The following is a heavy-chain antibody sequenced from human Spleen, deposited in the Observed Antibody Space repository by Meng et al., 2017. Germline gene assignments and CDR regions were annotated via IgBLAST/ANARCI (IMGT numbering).Heavy chain of an antibody. CDR1: GGSVSNAIYF. D-gene: IGHD1-26*01. Sequence: QGQLQGSGPGLVRPSETLSLTCTVSGGSVSNAIYFWSWIRQPPGKGLEWVGYFYYSGSTNYNPSLKSRVTISVDTSKNQFSLRLSSVTAADTAVYYCARGGPIDYWGQGTLVTVSS. V-gene: IGHV4-61*01. CDR3: ARGGPIDY. J-gene: IGHJ4*02. CDR2: FYYSGST.